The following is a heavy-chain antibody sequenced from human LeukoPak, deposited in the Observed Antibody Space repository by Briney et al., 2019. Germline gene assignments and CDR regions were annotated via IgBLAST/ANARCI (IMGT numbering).Heavy chain of an antibody. Sequence: PGGSLRLSCAAPGFTLSSYGMHWVRQAPGKGLEWVAVISYDGGNKYYADSVKGRFTISRDNSKNTLYLQMNSLRAEDTAVYYCAKDFGVVANYYFDYWGQGTLVTVSS. CDR2: ISYDGGNK. V-gene: IGHV3-30*18. D-gene: IGHD3-3*01. J-gene: IGHJ4*02. CDR3: AKDFGVVANYYFDY. CDR1: GFTLSSYG.